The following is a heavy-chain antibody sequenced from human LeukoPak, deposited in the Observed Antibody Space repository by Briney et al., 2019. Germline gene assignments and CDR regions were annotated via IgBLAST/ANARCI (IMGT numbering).Heavy chain of an antibody. V-gene: IGHV1-2*02. Sequence: GASVKVSCKASGYTFTGYYMHWVRQAPGQGLEWMGWINPNSGGTNYAQKFQGRVTMTRDTSISTAYMELSSLRSEDTAVYYCARRSDDYDSSAYYHWGQGTLVTVYS. CDR2: INPNSGGT. J-gene: IGHJ4*02. CDR1: GYTFTGYY. D-gene: IGHD3-22*01. CDR3: ARRSDDYDSSAYYH.